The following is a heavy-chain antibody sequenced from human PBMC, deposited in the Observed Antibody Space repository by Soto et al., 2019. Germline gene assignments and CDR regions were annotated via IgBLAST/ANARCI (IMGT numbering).Heavy chain of an antibody. CDR2: MTSSGQYI. J-gene: IGHJ5*02. Sequence: PGGSLRLSCAASGFAFMSYTMNWVRQPPGKGLEWVSSMTSSGQYIYHADSVKGRFTISGDNAKSTVYLELNNLSAEDTAVYHCAKNQGVELVPLATVDWFDPWGQGSVVTVSS. CDR1: GFAFMSYT. V-gene: IGHV3-21*04. CDR3: AKNQGVELVPLATVDWFDP. D-gene: IGHD1-26*01.